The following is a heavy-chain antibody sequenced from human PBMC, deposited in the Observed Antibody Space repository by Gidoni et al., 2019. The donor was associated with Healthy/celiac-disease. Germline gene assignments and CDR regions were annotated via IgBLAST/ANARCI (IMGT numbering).Heavy chain of an antibody. CDR2: IIPIFGTA. V-gene: IGHV1-69*01. J-gene: IGHJ5*02. D-gene: IGHD3-22*01. CDR3: ASAPGHDYDSRLAYVWFDP. CDR1: GGTFSSYA. Sequence: QVQLVQSGAEVKKPGSSVKVSCKASGGTFSSYAISWVRQAPGQGLEWMGGIIPIFGTANYAQKFQGRVTITADESTSTAYMELSSLRSEDTAVYYCASAPGHDYDSRLAYVWFDPWGQGTLVTVSS.